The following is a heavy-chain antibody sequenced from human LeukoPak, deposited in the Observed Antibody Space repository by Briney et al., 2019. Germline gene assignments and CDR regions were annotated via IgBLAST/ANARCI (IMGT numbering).Heavy chain of an antibody. V-gene: IGHV1-2*06. Sequence: ASVKVSCKASGYTFTGYYIHWVRQAPGQGLEWMGRINPNSGGTNYAQKFQGRVTMTRDTSINTAYMELSRLRSDDTAVYYCARDGSITMIPFDIWGQGTMVTVSS. D-gene: IGHD3-22*01. CDR2: INPNSGGT. J-gene: IGHJ3*02. CDR3: ARDGSITMIPFDI. CDR1: GYTFTGYY.